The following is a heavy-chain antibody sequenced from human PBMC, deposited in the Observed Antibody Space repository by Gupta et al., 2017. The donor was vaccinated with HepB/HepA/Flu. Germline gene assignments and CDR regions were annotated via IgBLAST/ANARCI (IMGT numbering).Heavy chain of an antibody. V-gene: IGHV3-9*01. Sequence: EVQLVESGGGLVQPGRSLSLSCAASGFTFDYYALYWVRQAAGKGLEWVSGISWNSGSIGYADSVKGRFTISRDNAKNSLYLQMNSLRAEDTALYYCATSPWDSSSWDTYWYFDLWGRGTLVTVSS. D-gene: IGHD6-13*01. CDR2: ISWNSGSI. J-gene: IGHJ2*01. CDR3: ATSPWDSSSWDTYWYFDL. CDR1: GFTFDYYA.